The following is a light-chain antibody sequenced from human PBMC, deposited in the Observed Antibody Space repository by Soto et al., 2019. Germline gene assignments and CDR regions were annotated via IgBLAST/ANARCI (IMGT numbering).Light chain of an antibody. CDR2: DVT. J-gene: IGLJ1*01. V-gene: IGLV2-14*03. Sequence: QSALTQPASVSGPPGQSIAISCTGTSSDVGGYNYVSWYQQHPGKAPKLMIYDVTSRPSGVSDRFSGSKSGTTASLTISGLQAEDEADYYCCSYTSSTIYVFGTGTKLTVL. CDR3: CSYTSSTIYV. CDR1: SSDVGGYNY.